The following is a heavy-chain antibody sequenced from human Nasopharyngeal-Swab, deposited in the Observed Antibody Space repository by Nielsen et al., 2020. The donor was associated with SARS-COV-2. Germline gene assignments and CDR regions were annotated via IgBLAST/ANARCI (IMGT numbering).Heavy chain of an antibody. CDR1: GYTITELS. CDR3: ATTTPIVGAPSWFDP. J-gene: IGHJ5*02. D-gene: IGHD1-26*01. V-gene: IGHV1-24*01. Sequence: ASVKVSCKVSGYTITELSMHWVRQAPGKGLEWMGGFDPEDGETIYAQKFQGRVTMTEDTSTDTAYMELSSLGSEDTAVYYCATTTPIVGAPSWFDPWGQGTLVTVSS. CDR2: FDPEDGET.